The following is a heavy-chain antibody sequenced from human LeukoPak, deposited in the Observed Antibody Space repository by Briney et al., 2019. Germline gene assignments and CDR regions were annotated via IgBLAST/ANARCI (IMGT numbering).Heavy chain of an antibody. V-gene: IGHV3-72*01. Sequence: QPGGSLRLSCAASGFTFSDHYMDWVRQAPGKGLEWVARTRNKVNSYTTEYAASVKGRFTISRDDSQSSLYLQMNSLKTDDTAVYYCVRDRILVRDGNYLDFWGQGTLVTVSS. CDR3: VRDRILVRDGNYLDF. CDR2: TRNKVNSYTT. D-gene: IGHD3-10*01. J-gene: IGHJ4*02. CDR1: GFTFSDHY.